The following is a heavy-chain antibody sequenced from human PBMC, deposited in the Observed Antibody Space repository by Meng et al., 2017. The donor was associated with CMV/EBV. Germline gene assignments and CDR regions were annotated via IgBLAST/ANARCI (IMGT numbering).Heavy chain of an antibody. D-gene: IGHD3-3*01. J-gene: IGHJ6*02. Sequence: ASVKVSCKASGYTFTDYYMHWVRQAPGQGLEWMGWINPNSGGTNYAQKFQGRVTMTRDTSISTAYMELSRLRSDDTAVYYCAQTYYDFWSGPPYGMDVWGQGTTVTVSS. CDR1: GYTFTDYY. CDR3: AQTYYDFWSGPPYGMDV. CDR2: INPNSGGT. V-gene: IGHV1-2*02.